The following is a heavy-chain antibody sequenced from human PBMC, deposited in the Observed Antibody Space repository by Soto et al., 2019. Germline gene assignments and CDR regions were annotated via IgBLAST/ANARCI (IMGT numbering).Heavy chain of an antibody. J-gene: IGHJ6*02. CDR1: GGTFSSYA. CDR2: IIPIFGTA. Sequence: ASVKISCKASGGTFSSYAISWVRQAPGQGLEWMGGIIPIFGTANYAQKFQGRVTITADESTSTAYMELSSLRSEDTAVYYCARDSRYSYGYDYYYGMDVWGQGTTVTVSS. D-gene: IGHD5-18*01. CDR3: ARDSRYSYGYDYYYGMDV. V-gene: IGHV1-69*13.